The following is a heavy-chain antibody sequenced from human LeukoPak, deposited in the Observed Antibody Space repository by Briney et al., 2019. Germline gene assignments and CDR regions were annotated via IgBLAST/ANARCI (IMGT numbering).Heavy chain of an antibody. CDR2: ISSSGSTI. J-gene: IGHJ4*02. CDR1: GFTFSSYE. D-gene: IGHD3-16*01. Sequence: PGGSLRLSCAASGFTFSSYEMNWVRQAPGKGLEWVSYISSSGSTIYYADSVKGRFTISRDDSKNTLYLQMNSLRVGDTAIFYCAKGRIGFDSWGQGTLVTVSS. CDR3: AKGRIGFDS. V-gene: IGHV3-48*03.